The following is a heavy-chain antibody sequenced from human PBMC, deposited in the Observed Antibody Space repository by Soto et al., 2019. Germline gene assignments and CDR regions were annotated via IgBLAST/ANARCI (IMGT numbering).Heavy chain of an antibody. CDR1: GFTVSNNY. CDR2: IYSGGST. V-gene: IGHV3-53*01. Sequence: GGSLRLSCAASGFTVSNNYMSWVRQSPGKGLEWVSIIYSGGSTYYADSVEGRFTISRDNSKNTLYLQMNSLRAEDTAVYYCAKDLDSSSWHDYWGQGTLVTVSS. J-gene: IGHJ4*02. CDR3: AKDLDSSSWHDY. D-gene: IGHD6-13*01.